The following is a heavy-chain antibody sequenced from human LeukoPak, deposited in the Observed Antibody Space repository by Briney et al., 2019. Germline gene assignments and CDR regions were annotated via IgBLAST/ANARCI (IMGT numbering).Heavy chain of an antibody. D-gene: IGHD3-16*01. J-gene: IGHJ6*03. Sequence: GGSLRLSCAASGFPFSSYGMHWVRQAPGKGLEWVAVISYDGSNKYYADSVKGRFTISRDNSKNTLYLQMNSLRAEDTAVYYCARATLFPLGYMDVWGKGTTVTVSS. V-gene: IGHV3-30*06. CDR2: ISYDGSNK. CDR1: GFPFSSYG. CDR3: ARATLFPLGYMDV.